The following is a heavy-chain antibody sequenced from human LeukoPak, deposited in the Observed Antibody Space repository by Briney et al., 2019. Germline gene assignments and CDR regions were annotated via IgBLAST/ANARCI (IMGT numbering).Heavy chain of an antibody. CDR1: GFTVSSYA. Sequence: GGSLRLSCAASGFTVSSYAMSWVRQAPGKGLEWVSAISGSGGSTYYADSVKGRFTISRANAKNTLYLQMNSLSAEDTAVCYCARTFGGAFDIWGQGTMVTVSS. J-gene: IGHJ3*02. D-gene: IGHD3-16*01. V-gene: IGHV3-23*01. CDR3: ARTFGGAFDI. CDR2: ISGSGGST.